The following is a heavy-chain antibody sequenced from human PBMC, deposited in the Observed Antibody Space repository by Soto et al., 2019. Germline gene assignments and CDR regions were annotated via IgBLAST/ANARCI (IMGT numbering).Heavy chain of an antibody. Sequence: WSLRLSCAASWFTVSSNYMSWVRQAPGKGLEWASVIYSGGSTYYADSVKGRFTISRDNSKNTLYLQMNSLRAEDTAVYYCARDQVYYDFWSGSMGYYYGMDVWGQGTTVTVSS. CDR1: WFTVSSNY. J-gene: IGHJ6*02. V-gene: IGHV3-53*01. D-gene: IGHD3-3*01. CDR2: IYSGGST. CDR3: ARDQVYYDFWSGSMGYYYGMDV.